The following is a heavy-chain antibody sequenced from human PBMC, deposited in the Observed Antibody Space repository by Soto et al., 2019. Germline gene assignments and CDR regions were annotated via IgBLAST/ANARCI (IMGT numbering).Heavy chain of an antibody. D-gene: IGHD2-2*03. CDR2: TYYRSKWYN. CDR3: ARERGLDIVKEGAFDI. V-gene: IGHV6-1*01. Sequence: QSQTLSLTCAISGDSVSSNSAAWNWIRQSPSRGLEWLGRTYYRSKWYNDYAVSVKSRITINPDTSKNQFSLQLNSVTPEDTAVYYCARERGLDIVKEGAFDIWGQGTMVTVSS. CDR1: GDSVSSNSAA. J-gene: IGHJ3*02.